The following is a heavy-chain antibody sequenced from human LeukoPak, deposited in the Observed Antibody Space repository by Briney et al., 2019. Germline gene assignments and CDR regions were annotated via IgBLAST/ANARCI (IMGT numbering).Heavy chain of an antibody. D-gene: IGHD6-19*01. V-gene: IGHV3-53*01. CDR3: ARAQWRTYSYYYMDV. J-gene: IGHJ6*03. CDR2: IYSGGST. Sequence: GGSLRLSCAASGFTVSFNYMSWVRQAPGKGLEWISVIYSGGSTYYADSVKGRFTISRDDSKKTLYLQMNSLRAEDTAIYYCARAQWRTYSYYYMDVWGKGTTVTVSS. CDR1: GFTVSFNY.